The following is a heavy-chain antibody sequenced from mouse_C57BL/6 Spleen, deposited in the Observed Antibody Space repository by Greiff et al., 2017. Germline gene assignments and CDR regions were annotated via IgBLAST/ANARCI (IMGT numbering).Heavy chain of an antibody. J-gene: IGHJ2*01. V-gene: IGHV5-6*01. CDR3: ARHDPYYFDY. Sequence: EVQGVESGGDLVKPGGSLKLSCAASGFTFSSYGMSWVRQTPDKRLEWVATISSGGSYTYYPDSVKGRFTISRDTAKNTLYLQMSSLKSEDTAMYYCARHDPYYFDYWGQGTTLTVSS. CDR2: ISSGGSYT. CDR1: GFTFSSYG.